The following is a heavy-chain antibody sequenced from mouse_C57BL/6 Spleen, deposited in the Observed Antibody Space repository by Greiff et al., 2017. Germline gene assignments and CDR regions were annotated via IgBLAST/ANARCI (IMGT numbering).Heavy chain of an antibody. CDR2: IDPSDSYT. CDR1: GYTFTSYW. Sequence: VQLQQPGAELVMPGASVKLSCKASGYTFTSYWMHWVKQRPGQGLEWIGEIDPSDSYTNYNQKFKGKSTLTVDKSSSTAYMQLSSLTSEDSAVYYGARGPYGYEDYAMDYWGQGTSVTVSS. CDR3: ARGPYGYEDYAMDY. J-gene: IGHJ4*01. V-gene: IGHV1-69*01. D-gene: IGHD2-2*01.